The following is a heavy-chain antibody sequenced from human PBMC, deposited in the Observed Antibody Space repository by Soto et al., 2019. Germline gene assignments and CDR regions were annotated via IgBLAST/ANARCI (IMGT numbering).Heavy chain of an antibody. CDR3: AREYTAWPLAYGLDV. CDR2: ISSRSDI. Sequence: GGSLRLSCVGSGFTFSTYSINWVRQAPEKGLEWVSSISSRSDIYYADSVKGRFTISRDNAKNSVSLQMNSLRAEDTAVYYCAREYTAWPLAYGLDVWGQGTTVTVSS. D-gene: IGHD2-2*02. J-gene: IGHJ6*02. V-gene: IGHV3-21*01. CDR1: GFTFSTYS.